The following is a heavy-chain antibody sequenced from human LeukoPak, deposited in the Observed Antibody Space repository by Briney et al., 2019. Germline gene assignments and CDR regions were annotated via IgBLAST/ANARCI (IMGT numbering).Heavy chain of an antibody. CDR3: ARRDSSGWGSFDY. D-gene: IGHD6-19*01. CDR2: IYPGDSDT. V-gene: IGHV5-51*01. J-gene: IGHJ4*02. Sequence: GESLKISCKGFGYNFSNYWIGWVRQMPGKGLEWMGIIYPGDSDTRNSPSFQGQVTISVDKSISTAYLQWSSLKASDTAMYYCARRDSSGWGSFDYWGQGTLVTVSS. CDR1: GYNFSNYW.